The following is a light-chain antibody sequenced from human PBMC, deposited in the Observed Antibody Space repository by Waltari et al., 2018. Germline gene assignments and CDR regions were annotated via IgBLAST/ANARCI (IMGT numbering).Light chain of an antibody. V-gene: IGLV3-9*01. Sequence: SYELTQPLSVSVALGQTARIPCGENNIGSKNVHWYKQKPGQAPVLVIYRDSKRPSAIPERFSGSNSGNTATLTISRAQAGDEADYYCQVWDSSAVVFGGGTNLIVL. CDR2: RDS. CDR3: QVWDSSAVV. J-gene: IGLJ2*01. CDR1: NIGSKN.